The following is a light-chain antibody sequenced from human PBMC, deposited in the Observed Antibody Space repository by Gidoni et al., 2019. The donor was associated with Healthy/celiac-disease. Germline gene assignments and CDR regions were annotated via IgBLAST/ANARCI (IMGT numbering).Light chain of an antibody. J-gene: IGKJ3*01. CDR3: QQYYSYPFT. V-gene: IGKV1-8*01. Sequence: AIRLTQSPSSFSASTGDRVTITCRESQGIRSYLALYQQKPGKSPKLLIYAASTLQSGVPSRFSGSGSGTDFTLTISCLQSEDFATYYCQQYYSYPFTFGPGTKVDIK. CDR1: QGIRSY. CDR2: AAS.